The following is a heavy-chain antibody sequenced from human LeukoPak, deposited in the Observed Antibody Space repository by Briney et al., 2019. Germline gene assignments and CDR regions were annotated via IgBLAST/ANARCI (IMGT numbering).Heavy chain of an antibody. CDR2: IYYSGST. CDR3: ARELVAAAGRVFDY. CDR1: GGSISSYY. V-gene: IGHV4-59*01. J-gene: IGHJ4*02. Sequence: SETLSLTCTVSGGSISSYYWSWLRQPPGKGLEWIGYIYYSGSTNYNPSLKSRVTISVDTSKNQFSLKLSSVTAADTAVYYCARELVAAAGRVFDYWGRGTLVTVSS. D-gene: IGHD6-13*01.